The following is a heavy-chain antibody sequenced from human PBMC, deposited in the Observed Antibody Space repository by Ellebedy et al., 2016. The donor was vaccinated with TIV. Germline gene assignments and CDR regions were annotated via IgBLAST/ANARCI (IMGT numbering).Heavy chain of an antibody. CDR2: IWYDGSNK. CDR1: GFTFSSYG. Sequence: GGSLRLXXAASGFTFSSYGMHWVRQAPGKGLEWVAVIWYDGSNKYYADSVKGRFTISRDNSKNTLYLQMNSLRAEDTAVYYCARESRHYYYYYMDVWGKGTTVTVSS. V-gene: IGHV3-33*01. CDR3: ARESRHYYYYYMDV. J-gene: IGHJ6*03.